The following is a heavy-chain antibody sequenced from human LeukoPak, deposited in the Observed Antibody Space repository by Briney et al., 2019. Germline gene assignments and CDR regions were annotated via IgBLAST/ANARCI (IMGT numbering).Heavy chain of an antibody. CDR2: ISYDGSNK. J-gene: IGHJ6*02. D-gene: IGHD6-19*01. CDR3: ARDETLAVADYYYGTDV. CDR1: GFTFSSYA. Sequence: GGSLRLSCAASGFTFSSYAMHWVRQAPGKGLEWVAVISYDGSNKYYADSVKGRFTISRDNSKNTLYLQMNSLRAEDTAVYYCARDETLAVADYYYGTDVWGQGTTVTVSS. V-gene: IGHV3-30-3*01.